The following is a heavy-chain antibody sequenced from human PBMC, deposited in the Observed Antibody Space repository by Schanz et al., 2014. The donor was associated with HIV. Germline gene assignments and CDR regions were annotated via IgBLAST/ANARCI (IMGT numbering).Heavy chain of an antibody. Sequence: QVQLVESGGGVVQPGRSLRLSCAASGXXXXXXGIHWLRQAPGKGLEWVAVKSNDGRNEDYADSVMGRFTISRDNSKKTVYLEMSSLRPEDTAVYFCAKDGRGYFYGMDVWGQGTSVTVSS. CDR1: GXXXXXXG. CDR3: AKDGRGYFYGMDV. V-gene: IGHV3-30*18. D-gene: IGHD3-10*01. CDR2: KSNDGRNE. J-gene: IGHJ6*02.